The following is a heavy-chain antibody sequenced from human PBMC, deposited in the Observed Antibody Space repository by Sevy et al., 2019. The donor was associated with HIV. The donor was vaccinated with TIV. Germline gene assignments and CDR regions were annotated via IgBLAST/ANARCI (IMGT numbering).Heavy chain of an antibody. J-gene: IGHJ5*02. D-gene: IGHD1-26*01. CDR3: ARGGIVAFNWFDP. CDR1: GGTFSSYA. Sequence: ASVKVSCKASGGTFSSYAISWVRQATGQGLEWMGGIIPIFGTANYAQKFQGRVTITADESTSTAYMELSSLRSEDTAVYYCARGGIVAFNWFDPWGQGTLVTVSS. CDR2: IIPIFGTA. V-gene: IGHV1-69*13.